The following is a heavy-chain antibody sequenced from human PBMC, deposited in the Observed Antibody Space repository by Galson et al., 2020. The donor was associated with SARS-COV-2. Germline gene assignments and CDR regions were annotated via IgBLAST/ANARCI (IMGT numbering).Heavy chain of an antibody. CDR1: GYTFTSYY. CDR3: ARSYDDFATWFDP. V-gene: IGHV1-8*01. Sequence: ASVKVSCKASGYTFTSYYLHWVRQAPGQGLEWMGWMNPNSGNTGYAQKFQGRVTMTRTTSISTAYMELNSLTSEDTAVYYCARSYDDFATWFDPWGQGTLVTGSS. D-gene: IGHD4-17*01. CDR2: MNPNSGNT. J-gene: IGHJ5*02.